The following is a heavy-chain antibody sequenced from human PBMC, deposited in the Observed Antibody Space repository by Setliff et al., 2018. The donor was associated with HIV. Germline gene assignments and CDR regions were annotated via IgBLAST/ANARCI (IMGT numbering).Heavy chain of an antibody. J-gene: IGHJ6*03. V-gene: IGHV3-74*01. CDR2: IKTDGSII. D-gene: IGHD3-9*01. Sequence: PGGSLRLSCAASGFTFSNYWMHWVRQAPGKGLVWASRIKTDGSIITYADAVQGRFTISRDNAKNMLFLQMNSLRAEDTAVYYCARDLYFYYYMDVWGKGTTVTVSS. CDR1: GFTFSNYW. CDR3: ARDLYFYYYMDV.